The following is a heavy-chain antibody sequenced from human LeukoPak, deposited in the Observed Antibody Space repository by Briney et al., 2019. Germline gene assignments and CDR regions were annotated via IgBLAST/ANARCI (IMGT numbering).Heavy chain of an antibody. CDR3: AGIRGASEM. D-gene: IGHD3-10*01. Sequence: PGGSLRRSCAASGLTFITYWVAWVRQAPGKGLEWVANIHQGGSEKYYADSVRGRFTISRYNAKNSVFLQMNSLRAEDTAVYYCAGIRGASEMWGQGAMVTVSS. CDR2: IHQGGSEK. CDR1: GLTFITYW. V-gene: IGHV3-7*05. J-gene: IGHJ3*02.